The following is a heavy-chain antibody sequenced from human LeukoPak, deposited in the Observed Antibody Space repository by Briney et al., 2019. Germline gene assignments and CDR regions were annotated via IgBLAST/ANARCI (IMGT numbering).Heavy chain of an antibody. D-gene: IGHD5-12*01. CDR3: ASCRVGYSDYKCYYFDY. Sequence: SETLSLTCAVYGGSFSGYYWSWIRQPPGKGLEWIGEINHSGSTNYNPSLKSRVTISLDTSKNQFSLKLSSVTAAATAVYYCASCRVGYSDYKCYYFDYWGQGILVTVSS. J-gene: IGHJ4*02. V-gene: IGHV4-34*01. CDR1: GGSFSGYY. CDR2: INHSGST.